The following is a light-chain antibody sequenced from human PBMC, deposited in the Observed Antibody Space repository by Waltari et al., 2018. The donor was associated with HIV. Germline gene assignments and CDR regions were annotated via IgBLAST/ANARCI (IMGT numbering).Light chain of an antibody. CDR1: SSNIGAGYD. V-gene: IGLV1-40*01. CDR3: QSFDSSLTTSGVI. J-gene: IGLJ2*01. Sequence: QSVLTQPPSVSGAPGQRVTISCTGSSSNIGAGYDVHWYQQLPGTAPNLLIYANINRPSWVPDRFSGSKSGSSASLAITGLQAEDEAHYYCQSFDSSLTTSGVIFGGGTKLTVL. CDR2: ANI.